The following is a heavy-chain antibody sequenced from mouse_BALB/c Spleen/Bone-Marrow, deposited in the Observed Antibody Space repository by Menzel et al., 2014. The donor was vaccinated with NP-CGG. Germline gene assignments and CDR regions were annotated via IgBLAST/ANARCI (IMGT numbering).Heavy chain of an antibody. CDR2: ISDGGSYT. Sequence: EVKLMESGGGLVKPGGSLKLSCAASGFTFSDYYMYWVRQTPEKRLEWVATISDGGSYTYYPDSVKGRFTISRDNAKNTLYLQMSSLKSEDTAMYYCARFYYYGSSSFDVWGAGTPVTVSS. D-gene: IGHD1-1*01. CDR1: GFTFSDYY. V-gene: IGHV5-4*02. J-gene: IGHJ1*01. CDR3: ARFYYYGSSSFDV.